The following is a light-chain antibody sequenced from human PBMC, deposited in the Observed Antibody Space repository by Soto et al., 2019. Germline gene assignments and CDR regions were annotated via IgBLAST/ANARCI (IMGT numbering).Light chain of an antibody. CDR2: EDN. V-gene: IGLV6-57*03. Sequence: NFMLTQPHSVSESPGKTVTISCTRSRGSIASNYEQWYQQRPGSAPTTVIYEDNQRPSGVPDRFSGSIDSSSNSASLTISGLKTEDEADYYCQSYDSSIVVFGGGTKLTVL. CDR1: RGSIASNY. CDR3: QSYDSSIVV. J-gene: IGLJ2*01.